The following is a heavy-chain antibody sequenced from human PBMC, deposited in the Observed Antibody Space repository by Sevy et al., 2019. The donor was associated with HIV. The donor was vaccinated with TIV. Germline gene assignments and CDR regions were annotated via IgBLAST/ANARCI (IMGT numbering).Heavy chain of an antibody. J-gene: IGHJ5*02. CDR3: ARGGETPRGFDP. D-gene: IGHD3-16*01. CDR2: IYHSGST. V-gene: IGHV4-4*02. CDR1: GGSISSVNW. Sequence: SETLSLTCAVSGGSISSVNWWHWVRQPPGKGLEWIGEIYHSGSTNYNPSLKSRVTISVDNSKNQFSLKLSFGTAADTAVYYCARGGETPRGFDPWGQGSLVTVSS.